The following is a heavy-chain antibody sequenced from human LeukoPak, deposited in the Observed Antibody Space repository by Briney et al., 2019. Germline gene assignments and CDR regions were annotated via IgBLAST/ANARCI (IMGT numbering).Heavy chain of an antibody. Sequence: GASVKVSCKASGYTFTGYYMHWVRQAAGQGLEWMGWINPNSGDTQYAQKFQGRVTMTGDTSISTGYMEVSRLRSDDTAVYYCARAGYSSGWRISSWDYWGQGTLVTVSS. D-gene: IGHD6-19*01. CDR2: INPNSGDT. J-gene: IGHJ4*02. CDR3: ARAGYSSGWRISSWDY. V-gene: IGHV1-2*02. CDR1: GYTFTGYY.